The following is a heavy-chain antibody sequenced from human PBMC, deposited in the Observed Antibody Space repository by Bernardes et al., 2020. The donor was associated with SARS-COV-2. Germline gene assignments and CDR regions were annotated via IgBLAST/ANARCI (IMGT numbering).Heavy chain of an antibody. D-gene: IGHD3-22*01. CDR3: ALPPTNYDRYGMDV. CDR1: VYPFTGYY. Sequence: ASVHVSCKASVYPFTGYYIHWVRQAPGQGLEWMGWINSNSCGPNSAQNFQGRVTMTRDTSISTAYMALSRLRSDDTAVYYCALPPTNYDRYGMDVWGQGTTVTGSS. CDR2: INSNSCGP. V-gene: IGHV1-2*02. J-gene: IGHJ6*02.